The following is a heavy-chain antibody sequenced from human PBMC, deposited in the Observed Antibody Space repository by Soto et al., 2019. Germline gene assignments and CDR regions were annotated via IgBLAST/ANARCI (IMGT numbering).Heavy chain of an antibody. CDR1: GGSISSSSYY. V-gene: IGHV4-39*01. J-gene: IGHJ4*02. CDR3: ARQERTGTTASFDY. Sequence: SETLSLTCTVSGGSISSSSYYWGWIRQPPGKGLEWVGSIFYSGSTYYNPSLKSRVTISVDTSKNQFSLKLSSVTAADTAVYYCARQERTGTTASFDYWGQGTLVTVSS. CDR2: IFYSGST. D-gene: IGHD1-7*01.